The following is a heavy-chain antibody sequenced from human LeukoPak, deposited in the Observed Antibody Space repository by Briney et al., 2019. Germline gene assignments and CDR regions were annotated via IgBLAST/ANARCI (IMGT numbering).Heavy chain of an antibody. J-gene: IGHJ3*02. V-gene: IGHV6-1*01. Sequence: SQTLSLTCAISGDSVSSKSAAWNWIGQSPSSGLEWLGRTYYRSTWYNDYAVSVKSRITINPDTSKNQFSLQLNSVTPEDTAVYYCSRVHKAFDGARDAFDIWGQGTMVTVSS. D-gene: IGHD3-10*01. CDR2: TYYRSTWYN. CDR3: SRVHKAFDGARDAFDI. CDR1: GDSVSSKSAA.